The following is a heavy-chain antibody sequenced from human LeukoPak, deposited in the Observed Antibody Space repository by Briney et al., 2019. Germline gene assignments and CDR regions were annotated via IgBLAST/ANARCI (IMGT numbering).Heavy chain of an antibody. V-gene: IGHV3-66*01. D-gene: IGHD5-12*01. J-gene: IGHJ5*02. CDR3: ARERYGGYGRGWFDP. Sequence: GGSLRLSCAASEFSVGSNYMTWVRQAPGKGLEWVSLIYSGGSTYYADSVKGRFTISRDNSKNSLYLQMNSLRAEDTALYYCARERYGGYGRGWFDPWGQGTLVTVSS. CDR1: EFSVGSNY. CDR2: IYSGGST.